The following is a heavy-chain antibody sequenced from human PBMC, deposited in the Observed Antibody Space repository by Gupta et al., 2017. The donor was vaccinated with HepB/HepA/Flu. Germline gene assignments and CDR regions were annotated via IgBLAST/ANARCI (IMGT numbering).Heavy chain of an antibody. V-gene: IGHV3-23*01. CDR3: AKVEGIAAAGTVYGYFDY. D-gene: IGHD6-13*01. J-gene: IGHJ4*02. CDR2: ISGSGGST. Sequence: GKGLEWVSAISGSGGSTYYADSVKGRFTISRDNSKNTLYLQMNSLRAEDTAVYYCAKVEGIAAAGTVYGYFDYWGQGTLVTVSS.